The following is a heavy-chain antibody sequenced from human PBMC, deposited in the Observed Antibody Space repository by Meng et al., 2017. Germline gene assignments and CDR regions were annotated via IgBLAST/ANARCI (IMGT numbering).Heavy chain of an antibody. CDR1: GGSFSGYY. J-gene: IGHJ4*02. Sequence: QVQLQRGGAGLLKPSETLSLTCAVYGGSFSGYYWSWIRQPPGKGLEWIWEINHSGSTNYNPSLKSRVTISVDTSKNQFSLKLSSVTAADTAVYYCARVPGGIGAADYWGQGTLVTVSS. CDR3: ARVPGGIGAADY. CDR2: INHSGST. V-gene: IGHV4-34*01. D-gene: IGHD3-10*01.